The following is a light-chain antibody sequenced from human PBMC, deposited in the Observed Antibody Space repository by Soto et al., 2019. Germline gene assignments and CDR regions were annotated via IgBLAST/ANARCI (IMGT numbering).Light chain of an antibody. V-gene: IGKV4-1*01. CDR1: QSVLSTSNNKNY. CDR3: QQYYSTMET. CDR2: WAS. J-gene: IGKJ1*01. Sequence: DIVLTQSPDSLTVSLGERATINCKSSQSVLSTSNNKNYLAWYQQKPGQPPKLLIYWASTRESGVPDRFSGSGSGTDFILTISSLQAEDVAVYYCQQYYSTMETFGQGTKVEIK.